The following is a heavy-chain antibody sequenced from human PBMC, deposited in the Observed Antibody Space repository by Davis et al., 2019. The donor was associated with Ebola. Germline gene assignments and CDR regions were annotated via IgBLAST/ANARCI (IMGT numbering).Heavy chain of an antibody. CDR3: AKSGLSFGVVKYHYGMDV. V-gene: IGHV4-61*08. CDR1: GGFVSSGGYS. D-gene: IGHD3-3*01. J-gene: IGHJ6*04. Sequence: MPSETLSLTCAVSGGFVSSGGYSWNWIRQPPGKGLEWIGYYYYTGSTYYNPSLKSRVSISVDTSKNQFSLKLSSVTAADTAVYYCAKSGLSFGVVKYHYGMDVWGKGTTVTVSS. CDR2: YYYTGST.